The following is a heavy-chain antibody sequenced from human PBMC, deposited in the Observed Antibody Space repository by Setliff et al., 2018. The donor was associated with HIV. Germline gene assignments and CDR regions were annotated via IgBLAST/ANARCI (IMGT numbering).Heavy chain of an antibody. Sequence: TSETLSLTCSVSGGSISSGAYYWEWIRQPPGKGLERIGGVDYSGSTYYNASLKSRVTMSVDTSENQFSLKLTSVTAADTAMYFCARDATSEGYMDVWGKGTTVTVSS. V-gene: IGHV4-39*02. CDR1: GGSISSGAYY. J-gene: IGHJ6*03. CDR2: VDYSGST. CDR3: ARDATSEGYMDV.